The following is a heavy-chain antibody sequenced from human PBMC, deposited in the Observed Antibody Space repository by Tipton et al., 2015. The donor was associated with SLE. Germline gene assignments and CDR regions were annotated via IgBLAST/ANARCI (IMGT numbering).Heavy chain of an antibody. CDR3: AREVVGADDAFDI. CDR1: GGSISSYY. Sequence: TLSLTCTVSGGSISSYYWSWIRQPPGKGLECIGYIYYSGSTNYNPSLKSRVTISVDTSKNQFSLKLSSVTAADTAVYYCAREVVGADDAFDIWGQGTMVTVSS. V-gene: IGHV4-59*01. J-gene: IGHJ3*02. D-gene: IGHD1-26*01. CDR2: IYYSGST.